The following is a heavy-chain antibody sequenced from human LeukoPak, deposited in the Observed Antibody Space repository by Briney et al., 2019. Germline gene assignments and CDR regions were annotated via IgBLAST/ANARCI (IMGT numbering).Heavy chain of an antibody. Sequence: PSETLSLTCAVYGGSFSGYYWSWIRQPPGKGLEWIGEINHSGSTNYNPSLKSRVTISVDTSKNQFSPKLSSVTAADTAVYYCARGSVEMATSPNFDYWGQGTLVTVSS. J-gene: IGHJ4*02. CDR3: ARGSVEMATSPNFDY. CDR1: GGSFSGYY. CDR2: INHSGST. D-gene: IGHD5-24*01. V-gene: IGHV4-34*01.